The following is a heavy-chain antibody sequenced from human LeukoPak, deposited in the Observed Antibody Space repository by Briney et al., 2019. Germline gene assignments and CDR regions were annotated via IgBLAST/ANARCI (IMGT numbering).Heavy chain of an antibody. CDR1: GFTFTYYA. J-gene: IGHJ4*02. CDR2: ICGSGGST. D-gene: IGHD3-22*01. V-gene: IGHV3-23*01. Sequence: GGALRLSCAASGFTFTYYAMNWVRPAPRKGLEWVSAICGSGGSTYYADSVKGRFTISRDNSKNTLYLQMNSLRAEDTAVYYCAKGPTLRTYYYDSSGYQYYFDYWGQGTLVTVSS. CDR3: AKGPTLRTYYYDSSGYQYYFDY.